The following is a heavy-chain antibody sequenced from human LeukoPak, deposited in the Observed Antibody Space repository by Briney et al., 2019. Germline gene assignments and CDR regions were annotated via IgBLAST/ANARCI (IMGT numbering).Heavy chain of an antibody. CDR3: ARTDTAMEELFDY. D-gene: IGHD5-18*01. CDR2: ISAYNGNT. V-gene: IGHV1-18*01. J-gene: IGHJ4*02. CDR1: GYTFTSYA. Sequence: ASVKVSCKASGYTFTSYAMNWVRQAPGQGLEWMGWISAYNGNTNYAQKLQGRVTMTTDTSTSTAYMELRSLRSDDTAVYYCARTDTAMEELFDYWGQGTLVTVSS.